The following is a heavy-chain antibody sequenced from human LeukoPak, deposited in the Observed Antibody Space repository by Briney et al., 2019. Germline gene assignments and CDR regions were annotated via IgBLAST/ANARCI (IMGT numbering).Heavy chain of an antibody. CDR1: GFSLSTSGMC. J-gene: IGHJ3*02. D-gene: IGHD2-2*02. Sequence: SGPALVKPTQTLTLTCTVSGFSLSTSGMCVSWIRQPPGKALECLALIFWDDDKRYSPSLKSRLTITKDTSKNQVVLAMTNMDPVDTATYYCAHRTIYDAYDIWGQGTMVTVSS. CDR2: IFWDDDK. CDR3: AHRTIYDAYDI. V-gene: IGHV2-5*08.